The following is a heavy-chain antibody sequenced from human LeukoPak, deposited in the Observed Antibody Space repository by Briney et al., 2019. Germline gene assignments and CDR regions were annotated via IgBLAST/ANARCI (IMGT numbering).Heavy chain of an antibody. J-gene: IGHJ4*02. CDR3: ARDLIAVAGT. V-gene: IGHV3-21*01. D-gene: IGHD6-19*01. CDR1: GFTFSSYA. CDR2: ISSSSSYI. Sequence: PGGSLRLSCAASGFTFSSYAMSWVRQAPGKGLEWVSSISSSSSYIYYADSVKGRFTISRDNAKNSLYLQMNSLRAEDTAVYYCARDLIAVAGTWGQGTLVTVSS.